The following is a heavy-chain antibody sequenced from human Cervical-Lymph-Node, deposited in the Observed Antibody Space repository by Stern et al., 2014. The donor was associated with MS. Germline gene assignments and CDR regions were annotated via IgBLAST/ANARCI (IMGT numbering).Heavy chain of an antibody. J-gene: IGHJ4*02. D-gene: IGHD5-18*01. CDR1: GVSVTTGYYY. Sequence: QVQLQESDTGLVKPSETLSLTCSVSGVSVTTGYYYWSWIRQPPGKGLEWIGYIYYIGGTSYNPSLKSRVTISVDTSKNQFSLKLSSVTAADTAVYYCATVRSYGKFDYWGRGTLVTVSS. CDR2: IYYIGGT. CDR3: ATVRSYGKFDY. V-gene: IGHV4-61*01.